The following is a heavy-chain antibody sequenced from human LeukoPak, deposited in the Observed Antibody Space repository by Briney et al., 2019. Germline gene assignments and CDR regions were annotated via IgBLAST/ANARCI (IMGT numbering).Heavy chain of an antibody. V-gene: IGHV3-30*03. CDR2: ISYDGSNK. Sequence: SGGSLRLSCAASRFTFSTYGMHWVRQAPGKGLEWVAVISYDGSNKYYADSVKGRFTISRDNAKNSLYLQMNSLRAEDTAVYYCARDRIYGSGSHDYWGQGTLVTVSS. J-gene: IGHJ4*02. CDR3: ARDRIYGSGSHDY. D-gene: IGHD3-10*01. CDR1: RFTFSTYG.